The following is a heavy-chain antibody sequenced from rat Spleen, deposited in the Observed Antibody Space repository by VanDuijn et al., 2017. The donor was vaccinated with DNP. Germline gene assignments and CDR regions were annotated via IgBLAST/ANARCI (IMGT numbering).Heavy chain of an antibody. CDR3: TRDLHFGYNYAFDY. CDR2: ISHSGGST. J-gene: IGHJ2*01. CDR1: GFTFNNYW. D-gene: IGHD1-4*01. Sequence: EVQLVESGGDLVQPGRSLKLSCVASGFTFNNYWMTWIRQVPGKGLEWVTSISHSGGSTYYPDSVKGRFTISRTNAKTTLYLQMTNLRSEDTATYYCTRDLHFGYNYAFDYWGQGVLVSVSS. V-gene: IGHV5-31*01.